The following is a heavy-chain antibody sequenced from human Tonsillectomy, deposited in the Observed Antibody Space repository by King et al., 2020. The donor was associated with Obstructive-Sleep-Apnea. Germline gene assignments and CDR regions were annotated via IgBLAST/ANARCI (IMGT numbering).Heavy chain of an antibody. CDR2: INSDGSST. Sequence: VQLVESGGGLVQPGGSLRLSCAASGFTFSSYWMHWVRQAPGKGLVWVSRINSDGSSTSYADSVKGRFTISRDNAKNTLYLQMNSLRAEDTAVYYCARGGAQNPNIVVVPAAYYSYYGMDVWGQGTTVTVSS. D-gene: IGHD2-2*01. CDR1: GFTFSSYW. J-gene: IGHJ6*02. V-gene: IGHV3-74*01. CDR3: ARGGAQNPNIVVVPAAYYSYYGMDV.